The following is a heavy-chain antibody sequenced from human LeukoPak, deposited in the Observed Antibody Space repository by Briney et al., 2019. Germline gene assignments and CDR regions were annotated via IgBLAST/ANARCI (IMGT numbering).Heavy chain of an antibody. CDR3: ARSYSSSSHYYMDV. V-gene: IGHV1-2*02. J-gene: IGHJ6*03. D-gene: IGHD6-6*01. CDR2: INPNSGGT. CDR1: GYTFTGYY. Sequence: GASVKVSCKASGYTFTGYYMHWVRQAPGQGLEWMGWINPNSGGTNYAQKFQGRVTMTRDTSISTAYMELSRLRSDDTAVYYCARSYSSSSHYYMDVWSKGTTVTVSS.